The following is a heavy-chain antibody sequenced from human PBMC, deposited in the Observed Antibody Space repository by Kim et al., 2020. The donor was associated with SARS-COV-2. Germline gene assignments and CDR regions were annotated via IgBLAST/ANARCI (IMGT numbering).Heavy chain of an antibody. CDR3: ASTTYSSSW. J-gene: IGHJ4*02. Sequence: GSTYYNPSLKSRVTISVDTSKNQFSLKLSSVTAADTAVYYCASTTYSSSWWGQGTLVTVSS. D-gene: IGHD6-13*01. CDR2: GST. V-gene: IGHV4-31*02.